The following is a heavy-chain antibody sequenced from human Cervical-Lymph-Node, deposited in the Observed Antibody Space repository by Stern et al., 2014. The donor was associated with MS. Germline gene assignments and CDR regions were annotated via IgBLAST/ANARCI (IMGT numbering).Heavy chain of an antibody. Sequence: VQLVESGPGLVKPSETLSLTCTVSGGSVSSDAYYWSWIRQSPGKGLGWIGYIYHSGSSSYNPSLKSRVAMSVDTSKNQFSLRLTSVTAADTAVYYCGKQVREWGRGTLVTVSS. J-gene: IGHJ4*02. CDR3: GKQVRE. CDR2: IYHSGSS. V-gene: IGHV4-61*08. CDR1: GGSVSSDAYY.